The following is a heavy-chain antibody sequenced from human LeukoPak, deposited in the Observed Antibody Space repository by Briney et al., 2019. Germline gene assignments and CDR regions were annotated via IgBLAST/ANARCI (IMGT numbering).Heavy chain of an antibody. CDR3: ARPALYCSSTVCPPYMDV. V-gene: IGHV5-51*01. D-gene: IGHD2-2*01. Sequence: GESLKISCKASGYTFTGDWIGWVRQMPGKGLEWMGIIYPGDSDTKYNAPFQGQVTISADTSISTAYLQWGSLKASDTATYYCARPALYCSSTVCPPYMDVWGKGTTVTVSS. CDR2: IYPGDSDT. CDR1: GYTFTGDW. J-gene: IGHJ6*03.